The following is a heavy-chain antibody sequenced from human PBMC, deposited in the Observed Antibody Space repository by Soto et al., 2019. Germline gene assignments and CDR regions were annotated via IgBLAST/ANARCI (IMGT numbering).Heavy chain of an antibody. CDR3: ARIQLGYVAFDI. Sequence: EVQLVESGGGLVKPGGSLRLSCAASGFTFSSYSMNWVRQAPGKGLEWVSSISSSSSDIYYADSVKGRFTISRDNAKNALYLQMNSLRAEETAVYSGARIQLGYVAFDIWGHGTMVTVSS. CDR1: GFTFSSYS. V-gene: IGHV3-21*01. J-gene: IGHJ3*02. D-gene: IGHD6-6*01. CDR2: ISSSSSDI.